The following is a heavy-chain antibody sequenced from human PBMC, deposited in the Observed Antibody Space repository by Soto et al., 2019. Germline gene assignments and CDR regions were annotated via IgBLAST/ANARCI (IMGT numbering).Heavy chain of an antibody. CDR2: IYHSGST. Sequence: PSETLSLTCTVSGGSIISSSYYWVWIRQPPGKGLEWIGSIYHSGSTYYNPSLKSRVTISVDTSKNQFSLKLSSVTAADTAVYYCARSRYYDFWSGYYTPYYYYGMDVWGQGTTVTVSS. CDR1: GGSIISSSYY. J-gene: IGHJ6*02. CDR3: ARSRYYDFWSGYYTPYYYYGMDV. V-gene: IGHV4-39*07. D-gene: IGHD3-3*01.